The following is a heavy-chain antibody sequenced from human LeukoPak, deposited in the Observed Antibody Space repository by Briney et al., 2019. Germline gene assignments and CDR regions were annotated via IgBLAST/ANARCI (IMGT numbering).Heavy chain of an antibody. CDR3: ASLYGSGKRWVDP. D-gene: IGHD3-10*01. Sequence: GGSLRLSCAASGFTFSDHYMDWVRQAPGKGLEWVGRTRNKVNSYTTEYAASVKGRFTISRDDSKNSLYLQMNSLKTEDTAVYYCASLYGSGKRWVDPWGQGTLVTVSS. CDR2: TRNKVNSYTT. CDR1: GFTFSDHY. J-gene: IGHJ5*02. V-gene: IGHV3-72*01.